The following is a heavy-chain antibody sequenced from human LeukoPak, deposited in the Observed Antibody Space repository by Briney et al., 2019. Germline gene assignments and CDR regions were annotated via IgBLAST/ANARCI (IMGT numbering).Heavy chain of an antibody. CDR2: ITGSSAVI. CDR3: ARDSSGWRAFDI. V-gene: IGHV3-48*02. D-gene: IGHD6-19*01. Sequence: AGGSMSLSCDASGFTFSTYSMNWVRQAPGKGLEWLSYITGSSAVIYYEESVKGRFTISSDNANNSLYLQMNSLRDEDTAVYYCARDSSGWRAFDIWGQGTMVTVSS. CDR1: GFTFSTYS. J-gene: IGHJ3*02.